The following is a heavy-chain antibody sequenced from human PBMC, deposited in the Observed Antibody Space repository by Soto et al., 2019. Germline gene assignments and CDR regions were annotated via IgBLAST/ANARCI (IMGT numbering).Heavy chain of an antibody. Sequence: EVQLVESGGGLVQPGGSLRLSCAASGFTFSSYWMHWVRQAPGKGLVWVSRINSDGSSTSYADSVKGRFTISRDNAKNTLYLQMNRLRAEDTAVYYCARDPYYGSGTSYKPFDSWGQGTLVTVSS. D-gene: IGHD3-10*01. J-gene: IGHJ4*02. CDR1: GFTFSSYW. V-gene: IGHV3-74*01. CDR3: ARDPYYGSGTSYKPFDS. CDR2: INSDGSST.